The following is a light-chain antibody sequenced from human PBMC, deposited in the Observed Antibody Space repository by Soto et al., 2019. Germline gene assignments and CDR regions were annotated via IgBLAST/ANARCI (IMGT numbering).Light chain of an antibody. CDR2: GAS. CDR1: QSVSSSY. J-gene: IGKJ2*01. Sequence: EIVLTQSPGTLSLSPGESATLSCRASQSVSSSYLAWYQQKPGQAPRLLIYGASSRATGIPDRFSGSGSGTDFTLTISRLEPEDFAVYYCQQYGSSPYTFGQGTKLELK. CDR3: QQYGSSPYT. V-gene: IGKV3-20*01.